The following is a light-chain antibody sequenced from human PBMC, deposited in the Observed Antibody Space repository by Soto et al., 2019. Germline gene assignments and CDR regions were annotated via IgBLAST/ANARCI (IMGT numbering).Light chain of an antibody. Sequence: IVLTQSPGTLSLTPGERATLSCRASQSVSSSYLAWYQQKPGQAPRLLIYGASSRATGIPDRFSGGGSGTDFSLTISRLDPEDFAVYYCQQYSSSPIAFGQGRLLEIK. CDR3: QQYSSSPIA. CDR1: QSVSSSY. V-gene: IGKV3-20*01. CDR2: GAS. J-gene: IGKJ5*01.